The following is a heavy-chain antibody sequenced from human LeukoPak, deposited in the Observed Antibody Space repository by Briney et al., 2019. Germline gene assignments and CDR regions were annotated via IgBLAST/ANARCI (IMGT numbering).Heavy chain of an antibody. V-gene: IGHV4-39*07. Sequence: SETLSLTCAISGGSISGTPYYWGWIRQPPGKGLEWIGSIYYSGSTYYNPSLKSRLTISVDTYKNQFSLKLSSVTGADTAVYYCARASTIFGHFEYWGRGTLVTVSS. CDR1: GGSISGTPYY. D-gene: IGHD3-3*01. CDR3: ARASTIFGHFEY. CDR2: IYYSGST. J-gene: IGHJ4*02.